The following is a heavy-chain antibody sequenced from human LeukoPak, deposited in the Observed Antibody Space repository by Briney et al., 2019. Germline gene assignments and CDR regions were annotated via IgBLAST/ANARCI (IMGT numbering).Heavy chain of an antibody. V-gene: IGHV3-74*01. CDR2: ISGDGRNI. Sequence: GGSLRLSCVASGFTFSSYWMHWVRQDPRKGLVWVSRISGDGRNINYADSARGRFTISRDNAKNTLYLQMNTLRVEDTAVYYCAREDLYSSSGDYWGQGTLVTVSS. D-gene: IGHD6-13*01. CDR3: AREDLYSSSGDY. J-gene: IGHJ4*02. CDR1: GFTFSSYW.